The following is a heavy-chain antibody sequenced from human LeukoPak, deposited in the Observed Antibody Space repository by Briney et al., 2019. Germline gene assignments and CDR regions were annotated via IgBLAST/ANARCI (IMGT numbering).Heavy chain of an antibody. J-gene: IGHJ4*02. CDR3: ARGGGIAVAGNFDY. D-gene: IGHD6-19*01. CDR2: MNPNSGNT. CDR1: GYTFTSYD. V-gene: IGHV1-8*01. Sequence: ASVKVSYKASGYTFTSYDFNWVRQATGQGLEWMGWMNPNSGNTGYAQKFQGRVTMTRNTTISTAYMELSSLRSEDTAVYYCARGGGIAVAGNFDYWGQGTLVTVSS.